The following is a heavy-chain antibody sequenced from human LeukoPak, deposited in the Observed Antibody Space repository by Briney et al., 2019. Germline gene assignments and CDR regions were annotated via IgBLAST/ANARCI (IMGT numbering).Heavy chain of an antibody. CDR1: GFTVSSNY. CDR2: IHSGGSI. Sequence: GESLRLSCAASGFTVSSNYMSWVRQSPRKGLEWVSVIHSGGSINYDDSVQGRFTISGDTSKNKLSLKMNCVKAEDTAVYYCARVSDGYFDYWGQGTLVTVS. V-gene: IGHV3-66*02. D-gene: IGHD5-24*01. J-gene: IGHJ4*02. CDR3: ARVSDGYFDY.